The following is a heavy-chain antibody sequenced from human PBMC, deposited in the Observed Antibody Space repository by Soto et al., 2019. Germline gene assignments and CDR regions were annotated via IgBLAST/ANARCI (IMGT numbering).Heavy chain of an antibody. V-gene: IGHV3-48*03. D-gene: IGHD1-26*01. CDR2: VGSSGNTK. CDR1: GFTLSSSE. J-gene: IGHJ3*02. Sequence: EVQLVESGGGLEKPGGSLKLSCAASGFTLSSSEMNWAPKAPGKGLEWVSYVGSSGNTKYYADSVKGRFTISRDNAKNSLYLQMNSLRAEDTAVYYCARGLEYYFKPGVFDIWGQGTMVTVSS. CDR3: ARGLEYYFKPGVFDI.